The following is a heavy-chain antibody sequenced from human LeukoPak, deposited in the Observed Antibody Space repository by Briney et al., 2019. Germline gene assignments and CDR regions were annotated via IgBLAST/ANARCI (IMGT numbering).Heavy chain of an antibody. CDR3: ARPFANCSGGSCYFDAFDI. CDR1: GGSFSGYY. D-gene: IGHD2-15*01. V-gene: IGHV4-34*01. CDR2: INHSGST. Sequence: SETLSLTCAVYGGSFSGYYWSWIRQPPGKGLEWIGEINHSGSTNYNPSLKSRVTISVDTSKNQFSLKLSSVTAADTAVYYCARPFANCSGGSCYFDAFDIWGQGTMVTVSS. J-gene: IGHJ3*02.